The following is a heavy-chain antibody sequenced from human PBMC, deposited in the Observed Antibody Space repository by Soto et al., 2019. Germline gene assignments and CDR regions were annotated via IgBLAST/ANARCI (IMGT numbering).Heavy chain of an antibody. CDR1: GFTFTSYA. D-gene: IGHD3-22*01. V-gene: IGHV3-23*01. Sequence: GGSLSLSCAASGFTFTSYALSWVRHAPGQGLEWVSAISGSGYSTYYADSVKGRFTISRDNSKNTLYLQMNSLRAEDTAVYYCAKAPYYYDSSGYYYTAFDIWGQGTMVTVSS. J-gene: IGHJ3*02. CDR2: ISGSGYST. CDR3: AKAPYYYDSSGYYYTAFDI.